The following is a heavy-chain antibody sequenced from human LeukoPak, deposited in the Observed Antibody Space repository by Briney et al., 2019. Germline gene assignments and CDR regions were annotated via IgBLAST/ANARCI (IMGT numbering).Heavy chain of an antibody. J-gene: IGHJ4*02. D-gene: IGHD3-22*01. V-gene: IGHV4-59*01. CDR1: SGSMSSYY. CDR2: IYYTGVT. Sequence: PSVTLSLTCAVSSGSMSSYYWSWIRQPPGKGLEWIGYIYYTGVTNYSPSLKRRLTISLDTAMKQFSLNLRSVTAADTAMYYCARGGSGYPLDYWGQGTLVTVSS. CDR3: ARGGSGYPLDY.